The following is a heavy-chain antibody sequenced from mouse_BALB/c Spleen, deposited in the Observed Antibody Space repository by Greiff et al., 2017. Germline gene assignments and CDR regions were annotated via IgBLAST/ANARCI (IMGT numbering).Heavy chain of an antibody. CDR3: ARQDYGNYNLAY. V-gene: IGHV5-2*01. Sequence: EVKLMESGGGLVQPGESLKLSCESNEYEFPSHDMSWVRKTPEKRLELVAAINSDGGSTYYPDTMERRFIISRDNTKKTLYLQMSSLRSEDTALYYCARQDYGNYNLAYWGQGTLVTVSA. CDR2: INSDGGST. CDR1: EYEFPSHD. D-gene: IGHD2-1*01. J-gene: IGHJ3*01.